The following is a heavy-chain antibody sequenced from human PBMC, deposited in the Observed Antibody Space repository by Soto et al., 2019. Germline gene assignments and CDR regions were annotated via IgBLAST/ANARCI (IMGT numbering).Heavy chain of an antibody. D-gene: IGHD2-15*01. CDR3: ARLIAATRHFDY. Sequence: EVQLVESGGGLVKPGESLRLFCSASGFTFSDYSLIWVRQAPGKGLERVSSISSRSTYIYYADSLKGRFTISRDNAKNSVYLHLNSLGAEDTAVYYCARLIAATRHFDYWGQGTLVTVSS. J-gene: IGHJ4*02. V-gene: IGHV3-21*01. CDR2: ISSRSTYI. CDR1: GFTFSDYS.